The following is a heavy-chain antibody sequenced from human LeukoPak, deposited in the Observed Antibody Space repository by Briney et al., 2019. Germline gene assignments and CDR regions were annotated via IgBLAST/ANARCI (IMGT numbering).Heavy chain of an antibody. Sequence: GGSLRLSCAASGFTFSSYWMSWVRQAPGKGLEWVANIKQDGSEKYYVDSVKGRFTISRDNSKNTLYLQMNSLRAEDTAVYYCAKDRALWFGTAMDVWGQGTTVTVSS. CDR1: GFTFSSYW. D-gene: IGHD3-10*01. CDR3: AKDRALWFGTAMDV. J-gene: IGHJ6*02. V-gene: IGHV3-7*03. CDR2: IKQDGSEK.